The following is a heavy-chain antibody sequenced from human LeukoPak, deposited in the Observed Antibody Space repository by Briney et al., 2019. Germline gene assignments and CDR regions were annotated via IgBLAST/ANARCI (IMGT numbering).Heavy chain of an antibody. CDR3: ARSRGVYHFDY. CDR2: INAGNGNT. J-gene: IGHJ4*02. CDR1: GYTFPNYG. Sequence: ASVKVSCKASGYTFPNYGFTWVRQAPGQRLEWMGWINAGNGNTKYSQEFQGRVTITRDTSASTAYMELSSLRSEDMAVYYCARSRGVYHFDYWGQGTLVTVSS. V-gene: IGHV1-3*03. D-gene: IGHD6-25*01.